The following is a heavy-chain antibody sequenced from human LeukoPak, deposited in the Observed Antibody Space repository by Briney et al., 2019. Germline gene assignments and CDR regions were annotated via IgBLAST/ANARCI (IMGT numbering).Heavy chain of an antibody. CDR1: GGTFSSYA. Sequence: SVKVSCKASGGTFSSYAISWVRQAPGQGLEWMGRIIPILGIANYAQKFQGRATITADKSTSTAYMELSSLRSEDTAVYYCAGEGGDFWSGDAFDIWGQGTMVTVSS. V-gene: IGHV1-69*04. J-gene: IGHJ3*02. CDR2: IIPILGIA. D-gene: IGHD3-3*01. CDR3: AGEGGDFWSGDAFDI.